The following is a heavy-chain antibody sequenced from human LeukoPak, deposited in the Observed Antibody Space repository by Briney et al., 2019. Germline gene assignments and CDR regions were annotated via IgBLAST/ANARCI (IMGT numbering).Heavy chain of an antibody. V-gene: IGHV3-30*18. CDR3: AKDRYMEITMVRGFDY. CDR2: ISYDGSNK. J-gene: IGHJ4*02. CDR1: GFTFSSHG. D-gene: IGHD3-10*01. Sequence: QSGGSLRLSCAASGFTFSSHGMHWVRQAPGKGLEWVAVISYDGSNKYYADSVKGRFTISRDNSKNTLYLQMNSLRAEDTAVYYCAKDRYMEITMVRGFDYWGQGTLVTVSS.